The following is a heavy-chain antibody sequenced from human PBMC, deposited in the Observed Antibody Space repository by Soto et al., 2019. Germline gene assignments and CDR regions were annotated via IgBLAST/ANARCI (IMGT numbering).Heavy chain of an antibody. CDR1: GFTFSSYG. CDR3: ARSGIAAAEFDAFDI. CDR2: IWYDGSNK. V-gene: IGHV3-33*01. Sequence: QVQLVESGGGVVQPGRSLRLSCAASGFTFSSYGMHWVRQAPGKGLEWVAVIWYDGSNKYYADSVKGRFTISRDNSKNTLYLQMNSLRAEDTAVYYCARSGIAAAEFDAFDIWGQGTMVTVSS. D-gene: IGHD6-13*01. J-gene: IGHJ3*02.